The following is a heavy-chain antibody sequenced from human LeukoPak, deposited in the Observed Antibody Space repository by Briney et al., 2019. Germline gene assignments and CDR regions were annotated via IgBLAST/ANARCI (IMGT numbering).Heavy chain of an antibody. CDR2: ISYDGSNK. J-gene: IGHJ4*02. CDR3: ARSGSIAVAGFDY. CDR1: GFTFSSYG. Sequence: PGRSLRLSCAASGFTFSSYGMHWVRQAPGKGLEWVAVISYDGSNKYYADSVKGRFTISRDNSKNTLYLQMNSLRAEDTAVYYCARSGSIAVAGFDYWGQGTLVTVSS. D-gene: IGHD6-19*01. V-gene: IGHV3-30*03.